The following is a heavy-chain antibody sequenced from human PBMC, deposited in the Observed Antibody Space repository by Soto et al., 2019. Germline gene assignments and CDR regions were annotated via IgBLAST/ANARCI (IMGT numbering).Heavy chain of an antibody. D-gene: IGHD3-9*01. CDR1: GFTFDDYA. CDR2: TSWNSGSI. CDR3: AKDFRQGSDYDILTGYYHC. V-gene: IGHV3-9*01. J-gene: IGHJ4*02. Sequence: PGGSLRLSCAASGFTFDDYAMHWVRQAPGKGLEWVSGTSWNSGSIGYADSVKGRFTISRDNAKNSLYLQMNSLRAEDTALYYCAKDFRQGSDYDILTGYYHCWGQGTLVTVSS.